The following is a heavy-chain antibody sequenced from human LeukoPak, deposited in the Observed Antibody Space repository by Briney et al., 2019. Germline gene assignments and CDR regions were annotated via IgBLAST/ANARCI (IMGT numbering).Heavy chain of an antibody. CDR2: INPSGGST. D-gene: IGHD3-10*01. J-gene: IGHJ4*02. CDR1: GYTFTSYY. V-gene: IGHV1-46*01. Sequence: APVKVSCKASGYTFTSYYMHWVRQAPGQGLEWMGIINPSGGSTSYAQKFQGRVTMTRDTSTSTVYMELSSLRSEDTAVYYCARSITMVRGAHGTHFDYWGQGTLVTVSS. CDR3: ARSITMVRGAHGTHFDY.